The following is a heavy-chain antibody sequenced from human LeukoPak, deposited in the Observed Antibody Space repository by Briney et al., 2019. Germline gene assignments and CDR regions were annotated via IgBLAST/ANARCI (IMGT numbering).Heavy chain of an antibody. J-gene: IGHJ4*02. V-gene: IGHV3-48*04. CDR2: ISSSSSTI. D-gene: IGHD3-10*01. Sequence: GGSLRLSCAASGFTFSSYSMNWVRQAPGKGLEWVSYISSSSSTIYYADSVKGRFTISRDNAKNSLYLQMNSLRAEDTAVYYCAREVAARGMVREYYFDYWGQGTLVTVSS. CDR3: AREVAARGMVREYYFDY. CDR1: GFTFSSYS.